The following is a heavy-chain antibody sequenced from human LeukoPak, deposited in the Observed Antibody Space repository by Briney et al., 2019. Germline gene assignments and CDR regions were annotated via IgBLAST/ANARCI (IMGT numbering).Heavy chain of an antibody. Sequence: ATVSVSCTASGYSFTSYGFSWVWLAPGPGLELMGLVSAYNGNTNYAQKLQGRVTMTTDTTTSTVYMELRSLRSDDTAVYYCARGALEWELLGAFDIWGQGTMVTVSS. J-gene: IGHJ3*02. CDR1: GYSFTSYG. CDR2: VSAYNGNT. CDR3: ARGALEWELLGAFDI. V-gene: IGHV1-18*01. D-gene: IGHD1-26*01.